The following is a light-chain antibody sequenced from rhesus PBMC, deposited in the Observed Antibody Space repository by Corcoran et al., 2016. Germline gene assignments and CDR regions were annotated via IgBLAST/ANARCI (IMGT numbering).Light chain of an antibody. CDR1: QGISNA. V-gene: IGKV1-33*01. J-gene: IGKJ4*01. CDR2: AAS. CDR3: QQRNIYPLT. Sequence: DIQMTQSPSSLSASVGDKVTITCRASQGISNALAWYQQKQGKAPKLMIYAASSLQSGVPSRFSGSGSGTDFTHTISSLKPEDFAVYYCQQRNIYPLTVGGGTKVEIE.